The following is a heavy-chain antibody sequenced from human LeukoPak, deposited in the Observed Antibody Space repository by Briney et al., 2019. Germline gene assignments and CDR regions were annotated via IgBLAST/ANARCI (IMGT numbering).Heavy chain of an antibody. CDR3: ATKSIEDSYGPGYHYYGMDV. Sequence: ASVKVSCKASGGTFSSYAISWVRQAPGQGLEWMGGIIPIFGTANYAQKFQGRVTITADKSTSTAYMELSSLRSEDTAVYYCATKSIEDSYGPGYHYYGMDVWGQGTTVTVS. V-gene: IGHV1-69*06. CDR1: GGTFSSYA. J-gene: IGHJ6*02. CDR2: IIPIFGTA. D-gene: IGHD5-18*01.